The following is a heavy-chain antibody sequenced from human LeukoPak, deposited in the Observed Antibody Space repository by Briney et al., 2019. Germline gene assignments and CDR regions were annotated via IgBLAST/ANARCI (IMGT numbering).Heavy chain of an antibody. J-gene: IGHJ4*02. CDR1: GYSFTSYW. Sequence: GESLKISCKGSGYSFTSYWIGWVRQMPGKGLEWMGIIYPGDSDTRYSPSFQGQVTISADKSISTAYLQWSSLKASDTAMYYRARHGPDSGSYWVREDYWGQGTLVTVSS. CDR2: IYPGDSDT. V-gene: IGHV5-51*01. CDR3: ARHGPDSGSYWVREDY. D-gene: IGHD1-26*01.